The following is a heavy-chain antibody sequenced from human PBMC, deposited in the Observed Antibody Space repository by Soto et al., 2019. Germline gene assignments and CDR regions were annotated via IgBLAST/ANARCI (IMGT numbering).Heavy chain of an antibody. D-gene: IGHD3-9*01. CDR3: VRDLGRYFGSGYMDV. CDR2: INEDSSYI. V-gene: IGHV3-21*02. J-gene: IGHJ6*03. CDR1: GFTFSTYS. Sequence: EVQLVESGGGLVKPGGSLRLSCAASGFTFSTYSMNWVRQAPGKGLEWVSSINEDSSYIYYADSLKGRITISRDNAKDSLFLQMNNMRPEDTAVYYCVRDLGRYFGSGYMDVWGDGATVTVSS.